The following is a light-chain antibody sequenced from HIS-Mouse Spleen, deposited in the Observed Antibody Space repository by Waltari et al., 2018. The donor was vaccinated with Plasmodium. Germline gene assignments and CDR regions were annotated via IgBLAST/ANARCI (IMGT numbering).Light chain of an antibody. CDR3: YSTDSSGNHRV. CDR1: ALPKKY. J-gene: IGLJ3*02. V-gene: IGLV3-10*01. Sequence: SYELTQPPSVSVFPGQTARITCSGDALPKKYAYWYQQKSGQAPVLVIYEDSKRPSGIPERFSGSSSWTMATLTISGAQVEDEADYYCYSTDSSGNHRVFGGGTKLTVL. CDR2: EDS.